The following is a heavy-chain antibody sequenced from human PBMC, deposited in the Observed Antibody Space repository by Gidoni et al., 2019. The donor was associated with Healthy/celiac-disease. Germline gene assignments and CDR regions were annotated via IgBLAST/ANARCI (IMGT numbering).Heavy chain of an antibody. Sequence: QVQLVESGGGVVQPGRSLRLSCAASGFTFSSYGMHWVRQAPGKGLECVAVISYDGSNKYYADSVKGRFTISRDNSKNTLYLQMNSLRAEDTAVYYCAKDNGWDYGDYVGSVDYWGQGTLVTVSS. CDR2: ISYDGSNK. CDR1: GFTFSSYG. V-gene: IGHV3-30*18. CDR3: AKDNGWDYGDYVGSVDY. J-gene: IGHJ4*02. D-gene: IGHD4-17*01.